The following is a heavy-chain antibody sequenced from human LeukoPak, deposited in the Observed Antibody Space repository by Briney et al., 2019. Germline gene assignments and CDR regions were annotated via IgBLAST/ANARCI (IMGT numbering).Heavy chain of an antibody. CDR2: ISYDGSNK. J-gene: IGHJ1*01. CDR3: ARGSGMVRGYFQH. Sequence: GGSLRLSCAAPGFTFSSYGMHWVRQAPGKGLEWVAVISYDGSNKYYADSVKGRFTISRDNSKNTLYLQMNSLRDEDSAVYYCARGSGMVRGYFQHWGQGTLVTVSS. V-gene: IGHV3-30*03. D-gene: IGHD3-10*01. CDR1: GFTFSSYG.